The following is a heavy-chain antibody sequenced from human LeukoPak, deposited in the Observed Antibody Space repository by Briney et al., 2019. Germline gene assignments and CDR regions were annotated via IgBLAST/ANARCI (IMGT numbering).Heavy chain of an antibody. CDR3: AKAGTTVVTPADY. CDR1: GFTFSSYG. V-gene: IGHV3-30*18. D-gene: IGHD4-23*01. Sequence: PGGSLRLSCAASGFTFSSYGMHWVRQAPGKGLEWVAVISYDGSNKYYADSVKGRFTISRDNSKNTLYLQMNSLRAEDTAVYYCAKAGTTVVTPADYWGQGTLVTVSS. CDR2: ISYDGSNK. J-gene: IGHJ4*02.